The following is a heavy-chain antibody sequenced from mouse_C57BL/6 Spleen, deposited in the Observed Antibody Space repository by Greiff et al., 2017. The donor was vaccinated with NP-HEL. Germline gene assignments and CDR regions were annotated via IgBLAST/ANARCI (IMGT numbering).Heavy chain of an antibody. Sequence: VQLQQPGAELVKPGASVKMSCKASGYTFTSYWITWVKQRPGQGLEWIGDIYPGSGSTNYNEKFKSKATLTVDTSSSTAYMQLSSLTSEDSAVYYSARGADYSNYEGYFDVWGTGTTVTVSS. CDR3: ARGADYSNYEGYFDV. CDR1: GYTFTSYW. CDR2: IYPGSGST. V-gene: IGHV1-55*01. D-gene: IGHD2-5*01. J-gene: IGHJ1*03.